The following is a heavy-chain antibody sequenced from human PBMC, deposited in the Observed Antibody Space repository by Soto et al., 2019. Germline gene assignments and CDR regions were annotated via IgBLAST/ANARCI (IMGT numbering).Heavy chain of an antibody. Sequence: AGGSLRLSCAASGFTFSSYWMHWVRQAPGKGLVWVSRINSDGGSTNYADFVKGRFTISRDNAKNTLYLQMSSLRVEDTAVYYCSRVGGSTWHWGQGTLVTVSS. CDR3: SRVGGSTWH. V-gene: IGHV3-74*01. CDR1: GFTFSSYW. J-gene: IGHJ4*02. CDR2: INSDGGST. D-gene: IGHD1-26*01.